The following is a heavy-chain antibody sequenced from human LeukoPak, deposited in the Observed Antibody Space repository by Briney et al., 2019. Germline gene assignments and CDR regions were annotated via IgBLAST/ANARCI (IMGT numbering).Heavy chain of an antibody. CDR3: AREAPQYQLLSSDAFDI. Sequence: SETLSLTCTVSGGSISSSSYYWGWIRQPPGKGLEWIGSIYYSGSTYYNPSLKSRVTISVDTSKNQFSLKLSSVTAADTAVYYCAREAPQYQLLSSDAFDIWGQRTMVTVSS. CDR2: IYYSGST. V-gene: IGHV4-39*07. CDR1: GGSISSSSYY. J-gene: IGHJ3*02. D-gene: IGHD2-2*01.